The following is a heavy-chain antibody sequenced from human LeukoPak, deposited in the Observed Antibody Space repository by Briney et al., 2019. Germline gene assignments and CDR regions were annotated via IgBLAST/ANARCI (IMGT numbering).Heavy chain of an antibody. V-gene: IGHV1-69*13. CDR3: ARIGYSGYDFHFDY. CDR2: IIPIFGTA. CDR1: GYTFTSYG. D-gene: IGHD5-12*01. J-gene: IGHJ4*02. Sequence: SVKVSCKASGYTFTSYGISWVRQAPGQGLEWMGGIIPIFGTANYAQKFQGRVTITADESTSTAYMELSSLRSEDTAVYYCARIGYSGYDFHFDYWGQGTLVTVSS.